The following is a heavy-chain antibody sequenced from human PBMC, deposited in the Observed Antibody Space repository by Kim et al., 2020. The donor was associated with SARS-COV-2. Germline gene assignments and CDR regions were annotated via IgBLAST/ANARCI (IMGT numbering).Heavy chain of an antibody. CDR1: GFTFDDYA. CDR3: AKATRGGWYNYYFDY. J-gene: IGHJ4*02. CDR2: ISWNSGSI. V-gene: IGHV3-9*01. D-gene: IGHD6-19*01. Sequence: GGSLRLSCAASGFTFDDYAMHWVRQAPGKGLEWVSGISWNSGSIGYADSVKGRFTISRDNAKNSLYLQMNSLRAEDTALYYCAKATRGGWYNYYFDYWGQGTLVTVSS.